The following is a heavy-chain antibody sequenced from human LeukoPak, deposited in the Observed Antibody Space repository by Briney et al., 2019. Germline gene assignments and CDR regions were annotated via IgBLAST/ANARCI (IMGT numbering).Heavy chain of an antibody. CDR2: ISGSGGST. Sequence: GGSLRLSCAASGFTFSTYAMSWVRQAPGKGLEWVSGISGSGGSTFYADSVKGRFTISRDSSKNTLYLQMNSLRAEDTAVYYCAKDRAYYSDSSGYYLVRAYDYWGQGTLVTVSS. CDR1: GFTFSTYA. CDR3: AKDRAYYSDSSGYYLVRAYDY. V-gene: IGHV3-23*01. D-gene: IGHD3-22*01. J-gene: IGHJ4*02.